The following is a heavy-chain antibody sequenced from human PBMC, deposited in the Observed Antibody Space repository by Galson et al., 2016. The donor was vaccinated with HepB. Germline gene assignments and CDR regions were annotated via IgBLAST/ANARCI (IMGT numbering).Heavy chain of an antibody. CDR1: GFTFRTYS. CDR3: AKERGWYGGPNFGS. Sequence: SLRLSCAASGFTFRTYSMNWVRQAPGKGLEWVSSISSSSNYINYADSVKGRFTISRDNSRDTLYLQMDRLRAADTAVYYCAKERGWYGGPNFGSWGQGTLVTVSS. CDR2: ISSSSNYI. J-gene: IGHJ4*02. V-gene: IGHV3-21*04. D-gene: IGHD2-15*01.